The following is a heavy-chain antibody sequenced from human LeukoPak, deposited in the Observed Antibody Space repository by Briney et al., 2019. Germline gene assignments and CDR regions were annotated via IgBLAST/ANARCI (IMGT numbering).Heavy chain of an antibody. D-gene: IGHD4-17*01. V-gene: IGHV4-34*01. J-gene: IGHJ4*02. CDR1: GVSFDDYY. CDR3: TRMTTGHDY. CDR2: INHSGYT. Sequence: SETLSLTCAVSGVSFDDYYWAWVRQTRGKGGEWIGEINHSGYTNDSPSLKSRVTLSIDTSRKQFSLNLRSVTVADAGTYYCTRMTTGHDYWGQGTLVTVSS.